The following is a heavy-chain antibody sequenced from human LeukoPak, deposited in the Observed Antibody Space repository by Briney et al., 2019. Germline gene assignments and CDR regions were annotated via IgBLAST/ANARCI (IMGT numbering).Heavy chain of an antibody. CDR1: GFSFGGYG. CDR3: ARDRGTTSSAGYYFDL. D-gene: IGHD6-6*01. V-gene: IGHV3-33*01. CDR2: IWYDGSNK. J-gene: IGHJ4*02. Sequence: GGSLRLSCAASGFSFGGYGMHWVRQAPGKGLEWVAIIWYDGSNKYYADSVKGRFTVSRDNSKNTLYLQMNSLRAEDTAVYYCARDRGTTSSAGYYFDLWGQGTLVTVSS.